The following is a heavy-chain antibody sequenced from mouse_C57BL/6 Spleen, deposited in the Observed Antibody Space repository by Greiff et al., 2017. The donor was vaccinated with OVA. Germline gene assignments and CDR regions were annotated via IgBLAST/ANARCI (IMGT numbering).Heavy chain of an antibody. V-gene: IGHV3-6*01. CDR1: GYSITSGYY. J-gene: IGHJ2*01. CDR2: ISYDGSN. Sequence: EVHLVESGPGLVKPSQSLSLTCSVTGYSITSGYYWNWIRQFPGNKLEWMGYISYDGSNNYNPSLKNRISITRDTSKNQFFLKLNSVTTEDTATYYCARDPLITTVVASYYFDYWGQGTTLTVSS. CDR3: ARDPLITTVVASYYFDY. D-gene: IGHD1-1*01.